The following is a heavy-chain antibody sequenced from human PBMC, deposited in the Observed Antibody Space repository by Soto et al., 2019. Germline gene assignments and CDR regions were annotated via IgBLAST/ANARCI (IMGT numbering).Heavy chain of an antibody. J-gene: IGHJ4*02. CDR1: GFTFSSYG. CDR3: GKDLYGSGSYYNTCFSY. V-gene: IGHV3-30*18. Sequence: QVQLVESGGGVVQPGRSLRLSCAASGFTFSSYGMHWVRQAPGKGLEWVAVISYDGSNKYYEDSVKGRFTISRDNSKNSLYLEMKSLRAEDTAVYYCGKDLYGSGSYYNTCFSYWGQGTLVTVSS. CDR2: ISYDGSNK. D-gene: IGHD3-10*01.